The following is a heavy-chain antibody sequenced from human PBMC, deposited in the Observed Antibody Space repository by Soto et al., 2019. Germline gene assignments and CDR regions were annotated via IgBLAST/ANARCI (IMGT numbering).Heavy chain of an antibody. Sequence: GGSLRLSFAASGFTFSSFWMHWVRQAPGKGLVWISHVTKDGNSISYADSVKVRFTISREKARNTVYLQMDGLRDEDTAVYYCARGAVGSFYXWGQGSLVTVSX. D-gene: IGHD2-2*03. J-gene: IGHJ4*02. CDR1: GFTFSSFW. CDR3: ARGAVGSFYX. CDR2: VTKDGNSI. V-gene: IGHV3-74*01.